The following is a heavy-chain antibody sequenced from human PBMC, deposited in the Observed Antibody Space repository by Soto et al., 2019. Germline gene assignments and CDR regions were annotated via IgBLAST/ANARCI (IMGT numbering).Heavy chain of an antibody. D-gene: IGHD4-17*01. CDR3: ARDPVYGDATVGDY. J-gene: IGHJ4*02. CDR1: GYTFTSYA. Sequence: QVQLVQSGAEVKKPGASVKVSCKASGYTFTSYAMHLVRQAPGQRLEWMGWINAGNGNTKYSQKFQGRVTITRDPSASAAYMELRSLRSADTAVYYCARDPVYGDATVGDYWGQGTLVTVSS. V-gene: IGHV1-3*01. CDR2: INAGNGNT.